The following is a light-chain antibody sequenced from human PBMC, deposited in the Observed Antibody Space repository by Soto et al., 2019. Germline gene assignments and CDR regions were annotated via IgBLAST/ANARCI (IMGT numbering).Light chain of an antibody. V-gene: IGKV3-20*01. CDR1: QSVSGSY. Sequence: IVLTQSPGTLSLSPGERATLSCRASQSVSGSYLAWYQQKPGQAPRLLIYGASSRATGIPDRFSGSGSGTEFTLTISSLQPDDFATYYCQQYNSYSRTFGQGTKVDIK. J-gene: IGKJ1*01. CDR3: QQYNSYSRT. CDR2: GAS.